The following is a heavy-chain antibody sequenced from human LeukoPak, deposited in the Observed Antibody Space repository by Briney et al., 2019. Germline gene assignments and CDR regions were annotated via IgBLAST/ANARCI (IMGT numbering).Heavy chain of an antibody. V-gene: IGHV3-23*01. J-gene: IGHJ4*02. CDR1: GYTFSSYA. Sequence: GGSLRLSCTASGYTFSSYAMTWVRQPPGKGLEWVSTINTSGGSTYYADSVKGRFTISRDNSENTLYLQMKSLRAEDTAVYYCARGDGYNFFDYWGQGILVTVSS. D-gene: IGHD5-24*01. CDR3: ARGDGYNFFDY. CDR2: INTSGGST.